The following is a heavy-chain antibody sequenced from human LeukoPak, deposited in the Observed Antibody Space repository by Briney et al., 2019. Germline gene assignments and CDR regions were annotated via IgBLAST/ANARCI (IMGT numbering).Heavy chain of an antibody. J-gene: IGHJ6*03. V-gene: IGHV1-18*01. CDR3: ARSYDSSGYYYYYYYMDV. Sequence: ASVKVSCKASGYTFTSYGISWVRQAPGQGLEWMGWISAYNGNTNYAQKLQGRVTITTDTSTSTAYMELRSLRSDDTAVYYCARSYDSSGYYYYYYYMDVWGKGTTVTVSS. CDR2: ISAYNGNT. CDR1: GYTFTSYG. D-gene: IGHD3-22*01.